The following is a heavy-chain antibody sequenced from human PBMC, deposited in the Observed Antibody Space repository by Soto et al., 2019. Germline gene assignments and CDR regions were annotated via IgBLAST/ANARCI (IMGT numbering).Heavy chain of an antibody. CDR2: INPNSGDT. Sequence: ASVKVYFKASGYSFTGYFMHWVRQAPGQGLECMGWINPNSGDTNYVQKFQGRVTMTRYMSINTVYMDLRGLTSDDTAVYYCARVRTYYDRSGSLDYWGQGTLVTVSS. V-gene: IGHV1-2*02. CDR3: ARVRTYYDRSGSLDY. CDR1: GYSFTGYF. J-gene: IGHJ4*02. D-gene: IGHD3-22*01.